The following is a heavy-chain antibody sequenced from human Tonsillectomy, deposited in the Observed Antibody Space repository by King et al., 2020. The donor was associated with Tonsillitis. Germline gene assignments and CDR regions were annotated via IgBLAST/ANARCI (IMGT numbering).Heavy chain of an antibody. CDR3: AGSTSWYLYYFDY. Sequence: VQLQESGPGLVKPLETLSLTCTVSGGSINSYYWSWIRQTAGEGLEWIGRIYTGGSTISNPSLKSRVTLSVDTTKNHLSLKLSSVTAADTAMYYCAGSTSWYLYYFDYWGQGTLVTVSS. CDR2: IYTGGST. V-gene: IGHV4-4*07. CDR1: GGSINSYY. J-gene: IGHJ4*02. D-gene: IGHD2-2*01.